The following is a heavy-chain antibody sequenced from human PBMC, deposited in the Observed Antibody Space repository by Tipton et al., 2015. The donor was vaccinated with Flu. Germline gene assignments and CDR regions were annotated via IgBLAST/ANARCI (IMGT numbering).Heavy chain of an antibody. D-gene: IGHD4-11*01. V-gene: IGHV4-61*01. Sequence: GLVKPSETLSLICTVSGGSVSSDNYVWSWIRQPPGKGLEWIGYIHYSVSTSYRPSLTGRVTISVDTSKNQFSLRLASVTAADTAVYYCARRDYSNYVSEPKNWFDPWGQGTLVTVSS. CDR3: ARRDYSNYVSEPKNWFDP. CDR2: IHYSVST. CDR1: GGSVSSDNYV. J-gene: IGHJ5*02.